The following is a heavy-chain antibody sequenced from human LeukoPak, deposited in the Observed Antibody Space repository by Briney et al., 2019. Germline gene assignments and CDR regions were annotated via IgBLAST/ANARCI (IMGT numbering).Heavy chain of an antibody. D-gene: IGHD6-19*01. J-gene: IGHJ4*02. V-gene: IGHV4-38-2*01. CDR2: IYHSGST. Sequence: ETLSLTCAVSGNSISSTYYWGWIRQPPGKGLEWIGNIYHSGSTYYNPSLKSRVTISIDTSKNQFSLKLNSVTAADTAVYYCARSVAGNFDYWGQGTLVTASS. CDR3: ARSVAGNFDY. CDR1: GNSISSTYY.